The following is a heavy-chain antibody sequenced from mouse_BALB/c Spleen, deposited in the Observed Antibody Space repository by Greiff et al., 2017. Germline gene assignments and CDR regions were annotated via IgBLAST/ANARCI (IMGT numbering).Heavy chain of an antibody. Sequence: EVKLMESGGGLVQPGGSLKLSCAASGFTFSSYGMSWVRQTPDKRLELVATINSNGGSTYYPDSVKGRFTISRDNAKNTLYLQMSSLKSEDTAMYYCARRYYGNYGYYFDYWGQGTTLTVSS. CDR1: GFTFSSYG. J-gene: IGHJ2*01. D-gene: IGHD2-1*01. V-gene: IGHV5-6-3*01. CDR2: INSNGGST. CDR3: ARRYYGNYGYYFDY.